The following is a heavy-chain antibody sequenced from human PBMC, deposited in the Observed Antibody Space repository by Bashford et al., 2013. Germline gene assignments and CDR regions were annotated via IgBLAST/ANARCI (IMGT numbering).Heavy chain of an antibody. Sequence: WVRQAPGQGLEWMGWINPNSGGTDYAQKFQGRVTMTSDTSINTAYMELSRLRSDDTAVYYCARDSLLRKYCTKGGCYAMFDYWGQGALVTVSS. V-gene: IGHV1-2*02. CDR3: ARDSLLRKYCTKGGCYAMFDY. J-gene: IGHJ4*02. CDR2: INPNSGGT. D-gene: IGHD2-8*01.